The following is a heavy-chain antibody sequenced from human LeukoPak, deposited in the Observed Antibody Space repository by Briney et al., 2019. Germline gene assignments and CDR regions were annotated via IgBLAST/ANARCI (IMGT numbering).Heavy chain of an antibody. CDR1: GFSFSSYS. J-gene: IGHJ4*02. Sequence: GGSLRLSCAASGFSFSSYSMNWVRQAPGRGLEWVSSISSSSNYIYYAASVKGRFTISRDNAKNSLYLQMNSLRAEDTAVYYCARRAALDYWGQGTLVTVSS. CDR2: ISSSSNYI. V-gene: IGHV3-21*01. CDR3: ARRAALDY. D-gene: IGHD2-15*01.